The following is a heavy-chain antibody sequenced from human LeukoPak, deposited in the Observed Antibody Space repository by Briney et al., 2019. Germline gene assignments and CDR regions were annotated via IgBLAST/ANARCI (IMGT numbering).Heavy chain of an antibody. Sequence: VASVKVSCKASGYTFTSYGISWVRQAPGQGLEWMGWISAYNGNTNYAQKLQGRVTMTTDTSTSTAYMDLTSLRSYDTAVYYCASSHRIPHCSSTSCQSSGFDYWGQGTLVTVSS. CDR2: ISAYNGNT. J-gene: IGHJ4*02. CDR3: ASSHRIPHCSSTSCQSSGFDY. CDR1: GYTFTSYG. V-gene: IGHV1-18*04. D-gene: IGHD2-2*01.